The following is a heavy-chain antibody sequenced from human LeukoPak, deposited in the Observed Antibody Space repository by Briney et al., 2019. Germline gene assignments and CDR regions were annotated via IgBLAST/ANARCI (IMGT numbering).Heavy chain of an antibody. CDR3: ARVYGDYWYFDL. D-gene: IGHD4-17*01. J-gene: IGHJ2*01. CDR2: IYYSGST. Sequence: PSETLSLTCTVSGGSISSYYWSWIRQPPGKGLEWIGYIYYSGSTNYNPSLKSRVTISVDTSKNQFSLKLSSVTAADTAVYYCARVYGDYWYFDLWGRGTLVTVSS. CDR1: GGSISSYY. V-gene: IGHV4-59*01.